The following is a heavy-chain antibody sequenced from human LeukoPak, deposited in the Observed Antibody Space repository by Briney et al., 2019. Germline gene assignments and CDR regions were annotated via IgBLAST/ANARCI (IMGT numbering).Heavy chain of an antibody. CDR2: INHSGST. D-gene: IGHD1-26*01. CDR3: ASLRPYVGNY. J-gene: IGHJ4*02. V-gene: IGHV4-34*01. CDR1: GGSFSGYY. Sequence: PSETLSLTCAVYGGSFSGYYRSWIRQPPGKGLEWIGEINHSGSTNYNPSLKSRVTISVDTSKNQFSLKLSSVTAADTAVYYCASLRPYVGNYWGQGTLVTVSS.